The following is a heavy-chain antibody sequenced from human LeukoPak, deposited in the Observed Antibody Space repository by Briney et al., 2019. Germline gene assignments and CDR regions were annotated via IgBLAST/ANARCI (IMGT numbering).Heavy chain of an antibody. CDR2: SWYDGTST. D-gene: IGHD2-2*01. Sequence: GGSLRLSCSASGFTFSRYGMHWVRQAPGKGLEWVAFSWYDGTSTDYADSVKGRFSVSRDNSENTVSLQMNSLRADDTAVYYCARGYDRAFDIWGQGTMVTISS. J-gene: IGHJ3*02. CDR1: GFTFSRYG. V-gene: IGHV3-33*01. CDR3: ARGYDRAFDI.